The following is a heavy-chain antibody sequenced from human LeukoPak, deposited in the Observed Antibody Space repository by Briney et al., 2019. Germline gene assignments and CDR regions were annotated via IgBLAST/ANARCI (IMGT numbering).Heavy chain of an antibody. CDR3: ARDFDV. Sequence: ASVKVSCKASGYTFTTYGISWVRQAPGQGLEWMGWVSGNNGNTNYAQKLQGRVTMTTDTSTNAAYMELRSLRSDDTAVYYCARDFDVWGQGTMVTVSS. V-gene: IGHV1-18*01. CDR1: GYTFTTYG. CDR2: VSGNNGNT. J-gene: IGHJ3*01.